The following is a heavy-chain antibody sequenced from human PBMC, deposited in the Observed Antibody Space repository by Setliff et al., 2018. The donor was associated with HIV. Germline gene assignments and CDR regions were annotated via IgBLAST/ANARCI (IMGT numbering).Heavy chain of an antibody. D-gene: IGHD1-26*01. V-gene: IGHV4-59*08. J-gene: IGHJ4*02. CDR2: VYYNGGT. CDR1: GGPISSYH. Sequence: SETLSLTCTVSGGPISSYHWTWIRQPPGKGLEWVGFVYYNGGTSYNPSLKSRATVSIDTSKNQFSLKLSSMTAADTAVYYCAARGSYHFDYWGQGILVTVSS. CDR3: AARGSYHFDY.